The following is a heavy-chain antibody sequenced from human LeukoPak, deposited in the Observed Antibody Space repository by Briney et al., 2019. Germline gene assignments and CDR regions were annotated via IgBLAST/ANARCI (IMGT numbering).Heavy chain of an antibody. J-gene: IGHJ5*02. CDR1: GGSISSSSYY. CDR2: IYYSGST. CDR3: ARHSNYGSGSYYRYWFDP. V-gene: IGHV4-61*05. D-gene: IGHD3-10*01. Sequence: SETLSLTCTVSGGSISSSSYYWSWIRQPPGKGLEWIGYIYYSGSTNYNPSLKSRVTISVDTSKNQFSLKLSSVTAADTAVYYCARHSNYGSGSYYRYWFDPWGQGNLVTVSS.